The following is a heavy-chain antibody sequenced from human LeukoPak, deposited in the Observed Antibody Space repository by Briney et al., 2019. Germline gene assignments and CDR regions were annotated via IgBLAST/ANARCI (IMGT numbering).Heavy chain of an antibody. J-gene: IGHJ4*02. Sequence: ASVKVSCKASGYTFTGYYIHWFRQAPGQGLEWMGWINSNSGGTNYAQKFQGRVTMTRDTPTSTAFMELSRLTSDDTALFYCARTNIAARPADFDFWGQGTVVTVSS. V-gene: IGHV1-2*02. D-gene: IGHD6-6*01. CDR3: ARTNIAARPADFDF. CDR2: INSNSGGT. CDR1: GYTFTGYY.